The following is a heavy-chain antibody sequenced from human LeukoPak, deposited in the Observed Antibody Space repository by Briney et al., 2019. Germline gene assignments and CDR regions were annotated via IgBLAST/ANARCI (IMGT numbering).Heavy chain of an antibody. CDR1: GFTFSSYA. CDR3: ARTDGSGSYSDY. J-gene: IGHJ4*02. D-gene: IGHD3-10*01. V-gene: IGHV3-30*04. Sequence: PGGSLRLSCAASGFTFSSYAMHWVRQAPGKGLEWVAVISYDGSNKYYADSVKGRFIISRDNAKNSPYLQMNSLRAEDSAIYYCARTDGSGSYSDYWGQGTLVTVSS. CDR2: ISYDGSNK.